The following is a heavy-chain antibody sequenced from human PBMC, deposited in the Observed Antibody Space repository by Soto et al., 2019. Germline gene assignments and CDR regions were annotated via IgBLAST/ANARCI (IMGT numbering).Heavy chain of an antibody. CDR2: ITTYNGNR. J-gene: IGHJ4*02. V-gene: IGHV1-18*01. D-gene: IGHD6-19*01. CDR1: GYTFKNYG. Sequence: QVQLVQYGPEVKNPGASVKVSCKASGYTFKNYGIKWVRQAPGQGLEWVGWITTYNGNRYSAEKFQGRVTMTTDTSTSTTYMELNSLTSDDTGVYYCARDAQPKGVAADGASDYWGQGTLVTVSS. CDR3: ARDAQPKGVAADGASDY.